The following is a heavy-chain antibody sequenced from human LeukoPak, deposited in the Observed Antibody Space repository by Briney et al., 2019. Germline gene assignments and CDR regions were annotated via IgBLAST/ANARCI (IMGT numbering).Heavy chain of an antibody. CDR1: GYTFTSYY. D-gene: IGHD6-13*01. J-gene: IGHJ6*02. CDR3: ARDRVSNYGMDV. CDR2: INPSGGST. Sequence: ASVKVSCKASGYTFTSYYMHWVRQAPGQGLEWMGIINPSGGSTSNAQKFQGRVTMTRDTSTSTVYMELSSLRSEDTAVYYCARDRVSNYGMDVWGQGTTDTVSS. V-gene: IGHV1-46*01.